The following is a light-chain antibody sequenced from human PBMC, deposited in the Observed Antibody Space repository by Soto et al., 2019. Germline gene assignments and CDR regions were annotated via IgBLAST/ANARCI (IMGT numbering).Light chain of an antibody. CDR3: CSYAGRYTYV. CDR2: DVT. Sequence: QSVLTQPRSVSGSPGQSGTISCTGTSRDVGGYNYVSWYQQHPGKAPKLMIYDVTKRPSGVPDRFSGSKSGNTASLTISGLQADAEADSYRCSYAGRYTYVFGTGPKVTVL. V-gene: IGLV2-11*01. J-gene: IGLJ1*01. CDR1: SRDVGGYNY.